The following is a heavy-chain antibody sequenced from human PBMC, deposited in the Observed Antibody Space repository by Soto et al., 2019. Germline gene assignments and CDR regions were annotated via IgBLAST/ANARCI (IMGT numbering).Heavy chain of an antibody. D-gene: IGHD6-6*01. CDR1: GFTFSSYG. CDR3: AKDQRIAARHYYYYGMDV. Sequence: GGSLRLSCAASGFTFSSYGMHRVRQAPGKGLEWVAVISYDGSNKYYADSVKGRFTISRDNSKNTLYLQMNSLRAEDTAVYYCAKDQRIAARHYYYYGMDVWGQGTTVTV. CDR2: ISYDGSNK. J-gene: IGHJ6*02. V-gene: IGHV3-30*18.